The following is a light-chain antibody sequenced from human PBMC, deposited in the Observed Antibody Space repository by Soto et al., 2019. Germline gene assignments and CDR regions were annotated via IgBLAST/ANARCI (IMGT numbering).Light chain of an antibody. Sequence: DIQVTKSPSSLSASVGDRVTITCRASQNVNRNLNWYQQKPGKAPKVLILVASSLESGVPSRFSGSGSGTDFTLTISSLQPEDVAAYYCQQRYSPRLTFGGGTKVDIK. CDR3: QQRYSPRLT. J-gene: IGKJ4*01. CDR1: QNVNRN. V-gene: IGKV1-39*01. CDR2: VAS.